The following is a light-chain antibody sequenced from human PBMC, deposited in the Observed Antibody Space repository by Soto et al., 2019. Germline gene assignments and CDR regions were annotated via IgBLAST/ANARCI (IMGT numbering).Light chain of an antibody. CDR2: AAS. Sequence: IQMTQSPSSLSASVGDRVTITCQASQDISKNLNWYQQKPGRVPKLLTYAASTLQSGVPSRFSGSGSGTDFTLTISSLQPEDVATYYCQNYNSAPRTFGQGTKVEIK. J-gene: IGKJ1*01. CDR1: QDISKN. CDR3: QNYNSAPRT. V-gene: IGKV1-27*01.